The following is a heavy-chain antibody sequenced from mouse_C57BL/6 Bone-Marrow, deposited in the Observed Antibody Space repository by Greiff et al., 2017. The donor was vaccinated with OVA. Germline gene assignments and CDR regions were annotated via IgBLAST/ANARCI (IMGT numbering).Heavy chain of an antibody. CDR2: IRNKANGYTT. V-gene: IGHV7-3*01. Sequence: EVQRVESGGGLVQPGGSLSLSCAASGFTFTDYYMSWVRQPPGKALEWLGFIRNKANGYTTEYSASVKGRFTISRDNSQSILYLQMHALRAEDSATYYCARGSWFAYWGQGTLVTVSA. J-gene: IGHJ3*01. CDR1: GFTFTDYY. CDR3: ARGSWFAY.